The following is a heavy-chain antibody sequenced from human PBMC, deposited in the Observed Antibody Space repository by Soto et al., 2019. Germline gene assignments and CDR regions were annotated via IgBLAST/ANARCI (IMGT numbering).Heavy chain of an antibody. V-gene: IGHV3-23*01. CDR3: AKDALAYYGFCS. J-gene: IGHJ1*01. Sequence: LRLSSAASGLTLRSYPLSWVRQERGKGLDCVSHISNSGRGTKYADSVKGRFTTSRDKSKNTLYLQMNSLRAEDTAIYYCAKDALAYYGFCSGGQGTLVT. CDR2: ISNSGRGT. CDR1: GLTLRSYP. D-gene: IGHD3-3*01.